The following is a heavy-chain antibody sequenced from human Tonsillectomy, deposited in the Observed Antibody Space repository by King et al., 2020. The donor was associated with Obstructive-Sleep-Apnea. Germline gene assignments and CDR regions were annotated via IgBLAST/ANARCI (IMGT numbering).Heavy chain of an antibody. D-gene: IGHD3-3*01. CDR3: ARNTVFRGTPHDS. J-gene: IGHJ4*02. CDR1: GFSLSTNGMS. V-gene: IGHV2-70*15. Sequence: HVTLKESGPALVKPTQTLTLTCTFSGFSLSTNGMSVSWIRQPPGKALEWLARIDWDDVKYYSTSLKTRLTISKDTSENQVVLTVTNMDPVDTAMYYCARNTVFRGTPHDSWGQGTLVTVSP. CDR2: IDWDDVK.